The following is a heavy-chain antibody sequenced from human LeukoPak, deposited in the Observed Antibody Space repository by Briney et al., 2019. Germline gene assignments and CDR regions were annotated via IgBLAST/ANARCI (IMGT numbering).Heavy chain of an antibody. D-gene: IGHD6-13*01. J-gene: IGHJ6*02. V-gene: IGHV4-39*01. CDR1: GGSISSSSYY. Sequence: SETLSLTCTVSGGSISSSSYYWGWIRQPPGKGLEWIGSIYYSGSTYYSPSLKSRVTISVDTSKNQFSLKLSSVTAADTAVYYCARHGAAGTIRYYYYGMDVWGQGTTVTVSS. CDR3: ARHGAAGTIRYYYYGMDV. CDR2: IYYSGST.